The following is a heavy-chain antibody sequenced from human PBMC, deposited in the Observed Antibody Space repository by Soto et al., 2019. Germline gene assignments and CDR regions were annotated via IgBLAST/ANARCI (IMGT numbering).Heavy chain of an antibody. J-gene: IGHJ4*02. CDR1: GFSFGSYA. CDR2: ISGSDGKT. D-gene: IGHD3-3*01. V-gene: IGHV3-23*01. Sequence: GSLRLSCAASGFSFGSYALSWVRQAPGKGLEWVSTISGSDGKTFYADSVKGRFSISRDTSQNTLYLQMNSLRADDTAIYYCARWSYLDYWGQGTRVTVSS. CDR3: ARWSYLDY.